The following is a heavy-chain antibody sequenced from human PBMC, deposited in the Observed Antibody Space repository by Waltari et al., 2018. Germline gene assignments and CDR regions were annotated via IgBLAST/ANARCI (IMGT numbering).Heavy chain of an antibody. Sequence: QVQLQESGPRLVEPWETLSLTCRISGVSISDYYWSWIRQPAGKGLEFIGRVYTTGTTDYNPSFRGRATVSVDKSKNHFSLSLTSVTAADTAIYYCARGYSDDGGEYFQHWGQGTLVTVSS. CDR3: ARGYSDDGGEYFQH. CDR1: GVSISDYY. CDR2: VYTTGTT. V-gene: IGHV4-4*07. J-gene: IGHJ1*01. D-gene: IGHD3-16*01.